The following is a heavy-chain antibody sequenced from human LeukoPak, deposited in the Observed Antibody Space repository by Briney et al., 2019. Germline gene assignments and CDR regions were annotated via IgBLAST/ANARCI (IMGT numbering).Heavy chain of an antibody. CDR1: GFAFNYW. Sequence: GGSLRLSCAASGFAFNYWMSWVRQAPGKGLEWVANMNEDGSEKNYVDSVKGRLTISRDNAQDSLYLQMNSLRAEDTAVYYCARDRGYSNFDYWGQGTLLTVSS. D-gene: IGHD4-11*01. CDR3: ARDRGYSNFDY. CDR2: MNEDGSEK. J-gene: IGHJ4*02. V-gene: IGHV3-7*01.